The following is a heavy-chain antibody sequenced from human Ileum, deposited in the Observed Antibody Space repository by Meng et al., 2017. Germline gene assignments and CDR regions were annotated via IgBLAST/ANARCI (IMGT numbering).Heavy chain of an antibody. CDR3: AREHPDRLGSLALEV. CDR1: GYLFDTFA. V-gene: IGHV7-4-1*02. J-gene: IGHJ3*01. Sequence: ASVKVSCKASGYLFDTFAINWVRQAPGQGLEWMGWINTDTGKPSYAPGFTGRFVFSLDTSDSTTYLEINSLRAEDTAVYYCAREHPDRLGSLALEVWGQGTMVTVSS. D-gene: IGHD5-12*01. CDR2: INTDTGKP.